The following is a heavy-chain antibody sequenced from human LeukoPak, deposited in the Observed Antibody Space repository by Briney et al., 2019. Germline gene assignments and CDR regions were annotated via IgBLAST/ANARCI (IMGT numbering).Heavy chain of an antibody. Sequence: GGSLRLSCAASGFTFSSYSMNWVRQAPGKGLEWVSAISGSGGSTYYADSVKGRFTISRDNSKNTLYLQMNSLRAEDTAVYYCAKDRSRVGATYYFDYWGQGTLVTVSS. V-gene: IGHV3-23*01. D-gene: IGHD1-26*01. CDR3: AKDRSRVGATYYFDY. CDR1: GFTFSSYS. CDR2: ISGSGGST. J-gene: IGHJ4*02.